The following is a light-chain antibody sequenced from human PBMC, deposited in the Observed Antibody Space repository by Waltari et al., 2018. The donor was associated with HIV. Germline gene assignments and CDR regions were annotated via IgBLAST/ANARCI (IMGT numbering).Light chain of an antibody. CDR1: NIGSKG. J-gene: IGLJ1*01. CDR3: QLWDGTGDHPGV. CDR2: YDS. Sequence: SYVLTQPPSVSVAPGKTARLTCGGNNIGSKGFHLYQQKPGQAPVLVIYYDSHRPSGIPERFSGSKSGNTATLTISRVEAGDEADYYCQLWDGTGDHPGVFGTGTQVTVL. V-gene: IGLV3-21*04.